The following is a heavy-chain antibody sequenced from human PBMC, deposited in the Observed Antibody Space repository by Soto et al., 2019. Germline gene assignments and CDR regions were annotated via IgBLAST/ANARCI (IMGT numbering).Heavy chain of an antibody. CDR3: ARRAAYYSYGMEV. J-gene: IGHJ6*01. V-gene: IGHV1-69*13. D-gene: IGHD2-15*01. CDR2: IIPIFGTA. CDR1: GGTFSSYA. Sequence: SVKVSCKASGGTFSSYAISWVRQAPGQGLEWMGGIIPIFGTANYAQKFQGRVTITADESTSTAYMELSSLRSEDTAVYYCARRAAYYSYGMEVWGQGTTVTVSS.